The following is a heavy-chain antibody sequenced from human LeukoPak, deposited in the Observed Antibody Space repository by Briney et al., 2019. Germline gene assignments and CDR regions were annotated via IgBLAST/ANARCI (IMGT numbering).Heavy chain of an antibody. V-gene: IGHV1-18*01. J-gene: IGHJ6*03. Sequence: ASVKVSCKASGGTFSSYAISWVRQAPGQGLEWMGWISAYNGNTNYAQKLQGRVTMTTDTSTSTAYMELRSLRSDDTAVYYCARAGGQMATNLLYYYYYMDVWGKGTTVTVSS. D-gene: IGHD5-24*01. CDR1: GGTFSSYA. CDR2: ISAYNGNT. CDR3: ARAGGQMATNLLYYYYYMDV.